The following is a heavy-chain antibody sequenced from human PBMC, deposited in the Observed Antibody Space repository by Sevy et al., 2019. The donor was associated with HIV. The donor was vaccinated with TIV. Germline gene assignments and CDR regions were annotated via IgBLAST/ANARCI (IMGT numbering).Heavy chain of an antibody. Sequence: GGSLRLSCVASGFNFRRFAMSWVRLAPGKGLEWVSGITASGGNIYYIDSVKGRFTSSRENSKKTLYLQMNGLRAEDTAIYFCAKGGPAGVDYYYYLDVWGKGTTVTVSS. CDR1: GFNFRRFA. CDR3: AKGGPAGVDYYYYLDV. D-gene: IGHD5-12*01. V-gene: IGHV3-23*01. CDR2: ITASGGNI. J-gene: IGHJ6*03.